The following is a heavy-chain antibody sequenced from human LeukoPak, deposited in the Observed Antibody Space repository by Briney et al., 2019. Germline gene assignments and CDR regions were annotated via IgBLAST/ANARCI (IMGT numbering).Heavy chain of an antibody. Sequence: ASVKVSCKASGGTFSSYAISWVRQAPGQGLEWMGGIIPIFGTANYAQKFQGRVTITADESTSTAYMELSSLRSEDTAVYYCARDRPGEQQLENWFDPWGQGTLVTVSS. CDR1: GGTFSSYA. D-gene: IGHD6-13*01. J-gene: IGHJ5*02. V-gene: IGHV1-69*01. CDR2: IIPIFGTA. CDR3: ARDRPGEQQLENWFDP.